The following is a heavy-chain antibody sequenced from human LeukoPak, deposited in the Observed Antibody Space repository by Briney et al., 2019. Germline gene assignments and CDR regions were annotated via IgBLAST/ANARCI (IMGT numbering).Heavy chain of an antibody. J-gene: IGHJ6*02. CDR3: ARLTQGWVCSSIGCSSDV. Sequence: SETLSLTCTVSGASISGSNYYWSWIRQPPGKGLEWIGYIYHSGYTYYNPSLNSRLAISVDTSKNQFSLKLTSVTVADTAVYYCARLTQGWVCSSIGCSSDVWGQGTTVTVSS. CDR2: IYHSGYT. D-gene: IGHD2-2*01. V-gene: IGHV4-30-4*01. CDR1: GASISGSNYY.